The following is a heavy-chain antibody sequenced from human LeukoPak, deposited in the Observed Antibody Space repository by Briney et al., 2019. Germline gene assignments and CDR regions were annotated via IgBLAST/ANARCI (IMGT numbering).Heavy chain of an antibody. D-gene: IGHD4-17*01. CDR1: GFTFSSYA. Sequence: GGSLRLSCAASGFTFSSYAMSWVRQAPGKGLEWVSAISGSGGSTYYADSVKGRFTISRDNSKNTLYLQMNSLRAEDTAVYYCAKRHFQGTTVTTGRFFDYWGQGTLVTVSS. J-gene: IGHJ4*02. CDR2: ISGSGGST. V-gene: IGHV3-23*01. CDR3: AKRHFQGTTVTTGRFFDY.